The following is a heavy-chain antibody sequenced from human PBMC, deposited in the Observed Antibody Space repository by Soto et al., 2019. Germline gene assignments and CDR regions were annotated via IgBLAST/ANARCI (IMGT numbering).Heavy chain of an antibody. CDR2: ISYDGSNK. V-gene: IGHV3-30*18. CDR3: AKEAGYSTKKGYYGMDV. CDR1: GFTFSSYG. Sequence: GGSLRLSCAASGFTFSSYGMHWVRQAPGKGLEWVAVISYDGSNKYYADSAKGRFTISRDNSKNTLYLQMNSLRAEDTAVYYCAKEAGYSTKKGYYGMDVWGQGTTVTVSS. J-gene: IGHJ6*02. D-gene: IGHD6-13*01.